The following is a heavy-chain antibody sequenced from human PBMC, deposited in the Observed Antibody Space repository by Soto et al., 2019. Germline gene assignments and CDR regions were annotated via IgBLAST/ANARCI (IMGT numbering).Heavy chain of an antibody. J-gene: IGHJ3*01. D-gene: IGHD3-16*01. V-gene: IGHV2-5*02. CDR1: GCSLSTSRVG. CDR3: AHIMIPFGGVTALDAFDF. Sequence: QITLKESGPTLVNPTQTLTLTCTFSGCSLSTSRVGVGWIRQPPGKALEWLAIIYWDDDKRYSPSLESRLAITKDTSKNQVVLTMTNLDPVDTATYYCAHIMIPFGGVTALDAFDFWGQGTMVTVSS. CDR2: IYWDDDK.